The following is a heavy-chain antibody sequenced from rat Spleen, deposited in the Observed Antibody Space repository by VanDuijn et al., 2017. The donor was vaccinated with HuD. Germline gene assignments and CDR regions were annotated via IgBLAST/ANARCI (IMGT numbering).Heavy chain of an antibody. Sequence: QVQLKESGPGLVQPSQTLSLTCTVSGFSLTNYDVHWVRQPPGKGLEWMGRIWGDGSTDYKSGLKSRLSISRDTSKRQVFLKMDSLQTADTAIYFCTRHYYDGSYYHGTFDYWGQGVMVTVSS. CDR2: IWGDGST. V-gene: IGHV2-1*01. D-gene: IGHD1-12*02. CDR1: GFSLTNYD. CDR3: TRHYYDGSYYHGTFDY. J-gene: IGHJ2*01.